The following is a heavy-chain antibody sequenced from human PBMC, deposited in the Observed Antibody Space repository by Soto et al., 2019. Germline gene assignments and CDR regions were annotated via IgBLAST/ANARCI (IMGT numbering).Heavy chain of an antibody. J-gene: IGHJ5*02. CDR2: INNSGGST. CDR3: AKPPAKSVLGGVS. D-gene: IGHD3-16*01. V-gene: IGHV3-23*01. Sequence: EVQLLDSGGGLVQSGGSLRLSCAASGLTFSTYAMTWVRQAPGKGLEWVATINNSGGSTWYADSVKGRFTISRDNSKNILYLQMNSLRVEDTALYYCAKPPAKSVLGGVSWGQGTLVTVSS. CDR1: GLTFSTYA.